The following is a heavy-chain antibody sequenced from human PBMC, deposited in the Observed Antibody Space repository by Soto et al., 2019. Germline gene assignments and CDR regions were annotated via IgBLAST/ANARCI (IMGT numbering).Heavy chain of an antibody. CDR2: INWNSGSM. Sequence: GGSLRLSCAASGFTFDDYAMHWFRQVPGKGLEWVSGINWNSGSMGYADSVKGRFAISRDNAKNSLHLQMNSLRAEDTAFYYCVKDESINWYSGHFRHWGQGTLVTVSS. J-gene: IGHJ1*01. D-gene: IGHD6-13*01. CDR1: GFTFDDYA. V-gene: IGHV3-9*01. CDR3: VKDESINWYSGHFRH.